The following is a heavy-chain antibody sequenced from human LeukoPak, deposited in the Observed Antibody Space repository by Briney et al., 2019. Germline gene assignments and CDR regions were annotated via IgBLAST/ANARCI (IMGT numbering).Heavy chain of an antibody. J-gene: IGHJ4*02. CDR2: MNPNSGNT. CDR3: ARAPMTTVTTFDY. D-gene: IGHD4-17*01. V-gene: IGHV1-8*01. CDR1: GYTFTSYD. Sequence: ASVKVSCKASGYTFTSYDINWVRQATGQGLEWMGWMNPNSGNTGYAQKFQGRVTMTRNTSIRTAYMKLSSLRSEDTAVYYCARAPMTTVTTFDYWGQGTLVTVSS.